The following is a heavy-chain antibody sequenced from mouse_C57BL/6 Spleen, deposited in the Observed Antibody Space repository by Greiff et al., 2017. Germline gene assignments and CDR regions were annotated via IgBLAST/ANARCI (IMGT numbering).Heavy chain of an antibody. CDR2: IHPNSGST. V-gene: IGHV1-64*01. CDR3: AQRGRLRAFDY. J-gene: IGHJ2*01. CDR1: GYTFTSYW. D-gene: IGHD2-4*01. Sequence: QVQLQQPGAELVKPGASVKLSCKASGYTFTSYWMHWVKQRPGQGLEWIGMIHPNSGSTNYNEKFKSKATLTVDKSSSTAYMQLSSLTSEDSAVYYCAQRGRLRAFDYWGQGTTLTVSS.